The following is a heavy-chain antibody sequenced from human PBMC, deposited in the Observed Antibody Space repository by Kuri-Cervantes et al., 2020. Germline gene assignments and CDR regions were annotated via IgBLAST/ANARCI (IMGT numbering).Heavy chain of an antibody. CDR2: INLRSGDT. D-gene: IGHD3-3*02. CDR1: GYIFTDYY. Sequence: ASVKVSCKASGYIFTDYYMHWMRQAPGQGPEWMGWINLRSGDTRYSQKFQGRVTLTRDTSISTAYMELSRLRSDDTAVYYCARDLAVSDYWGQGTLVTVSS. V-gene: IGHV1-2*02. J-gene: IGHJ4*02. CDR3: ARDLAVSDY.